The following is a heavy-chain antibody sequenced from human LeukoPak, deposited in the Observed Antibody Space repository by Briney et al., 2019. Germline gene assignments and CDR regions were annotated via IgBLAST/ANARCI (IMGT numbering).Heavy chain of an antibody. CDR3: AGESSSPRGVFDY. Sequence: SETLSLTCTVSGGSISSYFWNWIRQPPGKGLEWNGYIYYNGGTNYNPSLKSRVTMSVDTSNNQSPLKLSSVTAADTAVYYCAGESSSPRGVFDYWGQGTLVTVSS. D-gene: IGHD6-6*01. V-gene: IGHV4-59*12. CDR1: GGSISSYF. CDR2: IYYNGGT. J-gene: IGHJ4*02.